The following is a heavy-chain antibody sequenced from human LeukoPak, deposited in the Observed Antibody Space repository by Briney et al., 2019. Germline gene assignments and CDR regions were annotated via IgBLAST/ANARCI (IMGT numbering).Heavy chain of an antibody. V-gene: IGHV3-33*01. CDR1: GFTFSTYG. Sequence: GKSLRLSCASSGFTFSTYGMHWVRQAPGKGLEWVAAIQHDGSKEYYVDSVKGRFTISRDDSKNTMYLQMNSLRVDDTAVYYCARDFCGSPTCYGYWGQGTLVTVSS. D-gene: IGHD2-2*01. CDR3: ARDFCGSPTCYGY. CDR2: IQHDGSKE. J-gene: IGHJ4*02.